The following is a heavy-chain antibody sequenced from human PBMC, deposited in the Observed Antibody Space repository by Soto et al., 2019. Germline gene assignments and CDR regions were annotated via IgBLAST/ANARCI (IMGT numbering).Heavy chain of an antibody. CDR2: INPSSGGT. V-gene: IGHV1-2*02. Sequence: VQLVQSGAEVRKPGASVKVSCKASGYTFSDYYVHWVREAPGQGLEWMGWINPSSGGTIYTQRFQGRVTMTRDTYISTVYMELSRLTSDDTAVYYCAREMGVIGAPGYTWFDPWGQGALVTVSS. CDR1: GYTFSDYY. CDR3: AREMGVIGAPGYTWFDP. J-gene: IGHJ5*02. D-gene: IGHD1-26*01.